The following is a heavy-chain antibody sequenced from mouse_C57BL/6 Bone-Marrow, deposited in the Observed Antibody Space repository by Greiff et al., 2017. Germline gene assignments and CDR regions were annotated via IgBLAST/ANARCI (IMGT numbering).Heavy chain of an antibody. CDR3: ARSGYYGPGYYFDC. CDR2: IPPNSGST. V-gene: IGHV1-64*01. J-gene: IGHJ2*01. CDR1: GYTFTSYW. D-gene: IGHD1-2*01. Sequence: QVQLQQPGAELVKPGASVKLSCKASGYTFTSYWMHWVKQRPGPGLEWIGMIPPNSGSTNYNEKFKSKATLTVDQSSSTAYMQLSSLTSEDSAVYYCARSGYYGPGYYFDCWGQGATLTVSS.